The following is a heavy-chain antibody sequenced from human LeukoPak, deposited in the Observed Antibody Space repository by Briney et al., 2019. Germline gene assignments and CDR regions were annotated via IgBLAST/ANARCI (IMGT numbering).Heavy chain of an antibody. D-gene: IGHD4-23*01. V-gene: IGHV4-39*01. CDR3: ARHYPELRAVELNWFDP. CDR2: IYYSGST. J-gene: IGHJ5*02. CDR1: GGSISSSSYY. Sequence: PSETLSLTCTVSGGSISSSSYYWGWIRQPPGKGLEWTGSIYYSGSTYYNPSLKSRVTISVDTSKNQFSLKLSSVTAADTAVYYCARHYPELRAVELNWFDPWGQGTLVTVSS.